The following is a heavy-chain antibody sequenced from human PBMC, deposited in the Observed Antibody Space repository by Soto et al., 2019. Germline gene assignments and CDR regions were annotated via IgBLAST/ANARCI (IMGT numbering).Heavy chain of an antibody. J-gene: IGHJ5*02. CDR3: ARVSSGWYWFDP. V-gene: IGHV4-59*12. D-gene: IGHD6-19*01. CDR1: GGSITNYY. CDR2: INSGGGT. Sequence: SETLSLTCTVSGGSITNYYGTWIRQPPGKGLEWIGYINSGGGTNYNPSLKSRVTIIVDTSKNQFSLKLSSVTAADTAVYYCARVSSGWYWFDPWGQGTQVTVSS.